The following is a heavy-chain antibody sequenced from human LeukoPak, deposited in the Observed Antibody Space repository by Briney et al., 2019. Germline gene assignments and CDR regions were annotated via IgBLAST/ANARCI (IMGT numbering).Heavy chain of an antibody. CDR1: GFTFDDYA. V-gene: IGHV3-9*01. CDR3: AKDKLVRVDYFDY. CDR2: ISWNSGSI. J-gene: IGHJ4*02. Sequence: GRSLRLSCAASGFTFDDYAMHWVRQAPGKGLEWVSGISWNSGSIGYADSVKGRFTISRDNAKNTLYLQMNSLRVEDTAVYYCAKDKLVRVDYFDYWGQGTLVTVSS. D-gene: IGHD3-10*01.